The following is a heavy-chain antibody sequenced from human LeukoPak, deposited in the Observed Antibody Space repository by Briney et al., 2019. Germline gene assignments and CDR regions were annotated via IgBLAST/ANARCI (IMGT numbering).Heavy chain of an antibody. D-gene: IGHD3-10*01. CDR1: GFTFTNAW. J-gene: IGHJ4*02. CDR2: IKSKGDGETT. V-gene: IGHV3-15*01. CDR3: TTDLGLTMIRGVIVH. Sequence: GGSLRLSCAASGFTFTNAWMSWVRQAPGKGLEWVGRIKSKGDGETTDYGAPVKGRFFMSRDDSKATLYLPMYGLETEDTAVYYCTTDLGLTMIRGVIVHWGQGTLVTVSS.